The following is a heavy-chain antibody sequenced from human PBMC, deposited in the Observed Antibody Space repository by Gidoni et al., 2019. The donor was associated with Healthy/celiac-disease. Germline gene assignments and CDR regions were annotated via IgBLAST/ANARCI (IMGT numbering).Heavy chain of an antibody. CDR2: ISWNSGSI. CDR1: GFTFDDYA. Sequence: EVQLVESGGGLVQPGRSLRLSCAASGFTFDDYAMHWVRQAPGKGLEWVSGISWNSGSIGYADSVKGRFTISRDNAKNSLYLQMNSLRAEDTALYYCAKDIWINGDEDAFDIWGQGTMVTVSS. J-gene: IGHJ3*02. V-gene: IGHV3-9*01. D-gene: IGHD3-3*01. CDR3: AKDIWINGDEDAFDI.